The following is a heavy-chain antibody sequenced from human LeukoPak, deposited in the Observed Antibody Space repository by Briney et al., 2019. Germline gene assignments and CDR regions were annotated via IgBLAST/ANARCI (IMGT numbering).Heavy chain of an antibody. CDR2: INHSGST. Sequence: PSETLSLTCTVSGGSISDYYWSWIRQPPGKGLEWIGEINHSGSTNYNPSLKSRVTISVDTSKNQFSLKLSSVTAADTAVYYCARFTIRRYCSSTSCSNWFDPWGQGTLVTVSS. CDR3: ARFTIRRYCSSTSCSNWFDP. V-gene: IGHV4-34*01. J-gene: IGHJ5*02. CDR1: GGSISDYY. D-gene: IGHD2-2*01.